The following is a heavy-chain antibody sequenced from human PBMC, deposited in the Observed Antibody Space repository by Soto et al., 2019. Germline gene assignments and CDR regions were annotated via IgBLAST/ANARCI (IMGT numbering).Heavy chain of an antibody. D-gene: IGHD2-8*01. CDR2: IYHSGST. Sequence: LSLTCAVSGYSISSGYYWGWIRQPPGKGLEWIGSIYHSGSTYYNPSLKSRVTISVDTSKNQFSLKLSSVTAADTAVYYCARGRIVLMVYAMSFDYWGQGTLVTVS. J-gene: IGHJ4*02. CDR3: ARGRIVLMVYAMSFDY. V-gene: IGHV4-38-2*01. CDR1: GYSISSGYY.